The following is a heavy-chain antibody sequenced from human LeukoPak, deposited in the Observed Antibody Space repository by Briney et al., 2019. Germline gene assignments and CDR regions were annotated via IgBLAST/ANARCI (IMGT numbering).Heavy chain of an antibody. J-gene: IGHJ4*02. CDR3: TTPRYSSSWYYFDD. CDR2: IKSKTDGGTT. Sequence: GGSLRLSCAASGFTFSNAWMSWVRQAPGKGLEWVGRIKSKTDGGTTDYAASVKGRFTISRDDSKNTLYLQMNSLKTEDTAVYYCTTPRYSSSWYYFDDWGQGTLVTVSS. CDR1: GFTFSNAW. V-gene: IGHV3-15*01. D-gene: IGHD6-13*01.